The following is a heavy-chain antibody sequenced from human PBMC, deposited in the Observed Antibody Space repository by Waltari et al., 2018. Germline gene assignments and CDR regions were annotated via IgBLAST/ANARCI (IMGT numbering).Heavy chain of an antibody. J-gene: IGHJ6*02. CDR1: GYTFTAYH. Sequence: QVQLVQSGAAVKKPGASVKVSCRASGYTFTAYHMHWVRQAPGQGLEWMGRSNPNHGGTKYAQKFGGRVTMTRDPAISTAYTALHSLTTEDTAVYYCARDVGRQNWGYYYYYGMDVWGQGTTVTVSS. CDR2: SNPNHGGT. CDR3: ARDVGRQNWGYYYYYGMDV. V-gene: IGHV1-2*06. D-gene: IGHD7-27*01.